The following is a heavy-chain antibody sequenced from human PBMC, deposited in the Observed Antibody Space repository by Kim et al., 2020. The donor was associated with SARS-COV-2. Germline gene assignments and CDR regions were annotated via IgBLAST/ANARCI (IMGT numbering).Heavy chain of an antibody. CDR3: SREHTTRDY. D-gene: IGHD1-1*01. CDR2: ISTSGSDR. Sequence: GGSLRLSCAASGFTFSDYYMSWIRQAPGKRLEWVSYISTSGSDRYYADSVKGRFAISRDNAKNSLYLQMNSLRAEVTAVYYCSREHTTRDYWGQGTLVTV. V-gene: IGHV3-11*01. CDR1: GFTFSDYY. J-gene: IGHJ4*02.